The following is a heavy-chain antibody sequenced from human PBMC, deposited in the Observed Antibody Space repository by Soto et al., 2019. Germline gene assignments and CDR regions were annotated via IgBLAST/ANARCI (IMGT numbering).Heavy chain of an antibody. Sequence: EVQLVESGGGLVKPGGSLRLSCAASGFTFSSYSMNWVRQAPGKGLEWVSSISSGSSYIYYADSVKGRFTISRDNAKKSLYLQVNSLRAEDTAVDYCARSSGGSGKLWNYYGMDVWGQGTTVTVSS. D-gene: IGHD3-10*01. J-gene: IGHJ6*02. CDR2: ISSGSSYI. V-gene: IGHV3-21*01. CDR3: ARSSGGSGKLWNYYGMDV. CDR1: GFTFSSYS.